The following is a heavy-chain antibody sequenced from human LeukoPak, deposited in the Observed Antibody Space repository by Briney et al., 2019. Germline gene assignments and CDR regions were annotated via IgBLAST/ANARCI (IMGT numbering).Heavy chain of an antibody. J-gene: IGHJ4*02. CDR2: ISYDGSNK. D-gene: IGHD3-22*01. V-gene: IGHV3-30-3*01. CDR3: ARSYYFDSSGPKKNY. Sequence: PGRSLRLSCAASGFTFSSYAMHWVRQAPGKGLEWVAVISYDGSNKYYADSVKGRFTISRDNSKNTLYLQMNSLRAEDTAVYYCARSYYFDSSGPKKNYWGQGTLVTVSS. CDR1: GFTFSSYA.